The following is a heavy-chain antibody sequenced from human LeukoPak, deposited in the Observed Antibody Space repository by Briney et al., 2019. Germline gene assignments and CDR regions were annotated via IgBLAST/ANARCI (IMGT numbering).Heavy chain of an antibody. D-gene: IGHD5-12*01. CDR1: GYTFTGYY. V-gene: IGHV1-2*02. J-gene: IGHJ6*02. CDR3: ARGDGIVATIRDYYYYGMDV. Sequence: ASVKVSCKASGYTFTGYYMHWVRQAPGQGLEWMGWINPNSGGTNYAQKFQGRVTMTRDTSISTAYMELSRLRSDDTAVYYCARGDGIVATIRDYYYYGMDVWGQGTTVTVPS. CDR2: INPNSGGT.